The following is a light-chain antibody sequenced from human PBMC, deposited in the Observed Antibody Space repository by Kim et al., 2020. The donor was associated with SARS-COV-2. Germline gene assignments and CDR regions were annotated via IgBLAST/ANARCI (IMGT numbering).Light chain of an antibody. CDR3: QQYDSREFT. J-gene: IGKJ2*01. CDR2: DAS. Sequence: DIQMTQSPSTLSASVGDRVTITGRASQSISSWLAWYQQKSGTAPKVLIYDASVLESGVPSRFSARGAGTEFTLTISTLQPDDSATYYCQQYDSREFTFGQGTKLEI. CDR1: QSISSW. V-gene: IGKV1-5*01.